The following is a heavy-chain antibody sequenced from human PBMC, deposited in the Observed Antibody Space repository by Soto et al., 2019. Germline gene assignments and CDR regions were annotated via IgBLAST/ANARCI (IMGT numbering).Heavy chain of an antibody. J-gene: IGHJ4*02. CDR2: IYHSGSA. CDR1: GDSVSSRFW. D-gene: IGHD6-13*01. V-gene: IGHV4-4*02. CDR3: ARYNAASGTYYFDY. Sequence: PSETLSLTRAVSGDSVSSRFWWSWVRQSPGNGLEWIGEIYHSGSANYNPSLKSRVTMSVDNSKNQFSLKLNSVTAADTAVYYCARYNAASGTYYFDYWGQGTLVTVSS.